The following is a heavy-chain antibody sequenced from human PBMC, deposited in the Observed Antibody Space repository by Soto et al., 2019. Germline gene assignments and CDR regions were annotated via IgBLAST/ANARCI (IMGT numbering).Heavy chain of an antibody. D-gene: IGHD1-26*01. J-gene: IGHJ6*02. Sequence: EVQLVESGGGLVQPGGSLRLSCAASEFTFNNYWIHWVRQAPGKGLVWVSRIKSDGSSTTYADSVKGRFTISRDKAKNTLYLQMNSRGAEDTAVYYCARDAKTVGVAGGMDVWGQGTTVTVSS. CDR2: IKSDGSST. CDR3: ARDAKTVGVAGGMDV. CDR1: EFTFNNYW. V-gene: IGHV3-74*01.